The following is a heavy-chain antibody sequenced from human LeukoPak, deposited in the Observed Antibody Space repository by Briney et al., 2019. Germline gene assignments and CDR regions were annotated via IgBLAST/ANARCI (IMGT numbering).Heavy chain of an antibody. Sequence: GGSLRLSCAASGFTFSHYYMSWLRQAPGKGLEWVSYISSSGSTIYYEDSVKGRFTISSHNAKNSLYLQMNSLTADDTAVYYRARDRSSGWYRELLDYWGEGSQVTVSS. CDR1: GFTFSHYY. D-gene: IGHD6-19*01. CDR2: ISSSGSTI. CDR3: ARDRSSGWYRELLDY. J-gene: IGHJ4*02. V-gene: IGHV3-11*04.